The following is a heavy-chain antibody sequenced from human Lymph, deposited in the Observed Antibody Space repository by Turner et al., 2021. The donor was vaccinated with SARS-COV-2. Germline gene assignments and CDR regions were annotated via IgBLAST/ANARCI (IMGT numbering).Heavy chain of an antibody. J-gene: IGHJ5*02. CDR1: GGTFSSYA. CDR2: IIPILAIA. CDR3: ARDSPYCSSTSCYDP. Sequence: QVQLVQSGAELKKRGSSVKVSCKASGGTFSSYAITWVRQAPGQGLEWMGGIIPILAIANYAQKFQGRVTITADKSTSTAYMELSSLRSEDTAVYYCARDSPYCSSTSCYDPWGQGTLVTVSS. V-gene: IGHV1-69*10. D-gene: IGHD2-2*01.